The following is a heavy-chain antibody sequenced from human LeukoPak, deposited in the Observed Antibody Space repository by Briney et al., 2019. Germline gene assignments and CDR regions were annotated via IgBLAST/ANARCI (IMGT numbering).Heavy chain of an antibody. J-gene: IGHJ4*02. CDR3: ARLGSRVL. D-gene: IGHD1-26*01. Sequence: SETLTLTCALYGGSFSGYYWSWIRQSPGKGLEWIGQINHSGYTNYKPSLKSRVTMSVDTSKNQFSLKLISMTAADTAVYYCARLGSRVLWGQGPLVTVSS. V-gene: IGHV4-34*01. CDR1: GGSFSGYY. CDR2: INHSGYT.